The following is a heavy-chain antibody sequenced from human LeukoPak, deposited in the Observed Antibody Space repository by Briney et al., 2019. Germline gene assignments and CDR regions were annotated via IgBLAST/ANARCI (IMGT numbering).Heavy chain of an antibody. CDR1: GGSFSGYY. Sequence: SETLSLTCAVYGGSFSGYYWSWIRQPPGKGLEWIGEINHSGSTHYNPSLKSRVTISVDTSKNQFSLKLSSVTAADTAVYYCARGGHWPPTANWFDPWGQGTLVTVSS. CDR3: ARGGHWPPTANWFDP. J-gene: IGHJ5*02. V-gene: IGHV4-34*01. CDR2: INHSGST.